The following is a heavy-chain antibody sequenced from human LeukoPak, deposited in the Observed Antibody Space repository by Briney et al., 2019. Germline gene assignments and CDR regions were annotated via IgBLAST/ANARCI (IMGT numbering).Heavy chain of an antibody. D-gene: IGHD3-10*01. CDR1: GGSISSGGYS. Sequence: PSETLSLTCAVSGGSISSGGYSWSWIRQPPGKGLEWIGYIYHSGSTYYNPSLKSRVTISVDRSKNQFSLKLSSVTAADTAVYYCAREYYYGSGSKSGPFDYWGQGTLVTVSS. V-gene: IGHV4-30-2*01. CDR2: IYHSGST. CDR3: AREYYYGSGSKSGPFDY. J-gene: IGHJ4*02.